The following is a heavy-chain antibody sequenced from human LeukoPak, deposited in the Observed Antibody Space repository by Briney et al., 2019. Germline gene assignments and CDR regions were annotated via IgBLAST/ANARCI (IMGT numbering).Heavy chain of an antibody. Sequence: ASVKVSCKASGYTFTSYGISWVRQAPGHGLEWMGWINPNSGGTRYTQEFQGRVTMTRDTSISTAYMEVSRLRSDDTAVYYCARGDGPFSNWFDPWGQGTLVAVSS. CDR1: GYTFTSYG. J-gene: IGHJ5*02. D-gene: IGHD5-24*01. CDR2: INPNSGGT. V-gene: IGHV1-2*02. CDR3: ARGDGPFSNWFDP.